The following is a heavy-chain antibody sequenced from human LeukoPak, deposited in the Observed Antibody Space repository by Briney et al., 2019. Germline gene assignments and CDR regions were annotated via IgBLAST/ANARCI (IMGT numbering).Heavy chain of an antibody. V-gene: IGHV4-61*02. CDR3: ARDASSSEAFDI. Sequence: PSETLSLTCTVSGGSISSGSYYWSWIRQPAGKGLEWIGRIYTSGSTNYNPSLKSRVTISVDTSKNQFSLKLSSATAADTAVYYCARDASSSEAFDIWGQGTMVTVSS. CDR2: IYTSGST. D-gene: IGHD3-10*01. J-gene: IGHJ3*02. CDR1: GGSISSGSYY.